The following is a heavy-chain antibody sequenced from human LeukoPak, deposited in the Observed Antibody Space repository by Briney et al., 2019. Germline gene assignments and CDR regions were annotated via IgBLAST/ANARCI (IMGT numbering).Heavy chain of an antibody. CDR3: ARDGVGYYYDSSGPDY. Sequence: GGSLRLSCAASGFTFSSYAMSWVRQAPGKGLEWVSAISGSGGSTYYADSVKGRFTISRDNSKNTLYLQMNSLRAEDTAVYYCARDGVGYYYDSSGPDYWGQGTLVTVSS. D-gene: IGHD3-22*01. V-gene: IGHV3-23*01. CDR1: GFTFSSYA. CDR2: ISGSGGST. J-gene: IGHJ4*02.